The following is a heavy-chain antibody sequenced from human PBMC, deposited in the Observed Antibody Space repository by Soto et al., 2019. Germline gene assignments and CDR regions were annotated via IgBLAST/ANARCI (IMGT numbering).Heavy chain of an antibody. CDR3: ARDRSSRYCSGGSCYANYYCYGMDV. Sequence: QVQLMQSGAEVKKPGASVKVSCKASGYTFTGYYMHWVRQAPGQGLEWMGWINPNSGGTNYAQKFQGRVTMTRDTSISTAYMELSRLRSDDTAVYYCARDRSSRYCSGGSCYANYYCYGMDVWGQGTTVTVSS. D-gene: IGHD2-15*01. CDR2: INPNSGGT. J-gene: IGHJ6*02. V-gene: IGHV1-2*02. CDR1: GYTFTGYY.